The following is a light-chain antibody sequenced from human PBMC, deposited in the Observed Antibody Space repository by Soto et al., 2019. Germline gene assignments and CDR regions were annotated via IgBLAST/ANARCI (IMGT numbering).Light chain of an antibody. V-gene: IGLV2-11*01. Sequence: QSALTQPRSVSGSPGQSVTISCTGTSSDVGGYNYVSWYQQHPGKAPKLMIYDVSKRPSEVPDRFSGSKSGNTASLTISGLQAEDEADYYCCSYAGTYWVFGGGTKLTVL. CDR2: DVS. CDR1: SSDVGGYNY. CDR3: CSYAGTYWV. J-gene: IGLJ3*02.